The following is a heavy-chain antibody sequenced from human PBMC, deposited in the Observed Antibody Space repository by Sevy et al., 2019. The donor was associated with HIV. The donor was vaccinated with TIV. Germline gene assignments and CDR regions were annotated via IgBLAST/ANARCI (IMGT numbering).Heavy chain of an antibody. V-gene: IGHV1-18*01. J-gene: IGHJ4*02. Sequence: ASVKVSCKASGYTFTSYGISWERQAPGQGLEWMGWISAYNGNTNYAQKLQGRVTMTTDTSTSTAYMELRSLRSDDTAVYYCARAPSITMVRTPFDYWGQGTLVTVSS. CDR1: GYTFTSYG. CDR2: ISAYNGNT. D-gene: IGHD3-10*01. CDR3: ARAPSITMVRTPFDY.